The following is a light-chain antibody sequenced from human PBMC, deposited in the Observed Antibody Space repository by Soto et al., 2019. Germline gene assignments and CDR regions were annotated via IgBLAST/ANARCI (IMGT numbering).Light chain of an antibody. Sequence: IALTQSTGTLSLSPGERATLSCRASQSVSSSYLAWSQQKPGQAPRLLIYGASSRATGIPDRFSGSGSGTEFTLTISRLEPQDFAVYYCQQYGSSPASFTFGPGTKVEIK. CDR2: GAS. CDR3: QQYGSSPASFT. J-gene: IGKJ3*01. V-gene: IGKV3-20*01. CDR1: QSVSSSY.